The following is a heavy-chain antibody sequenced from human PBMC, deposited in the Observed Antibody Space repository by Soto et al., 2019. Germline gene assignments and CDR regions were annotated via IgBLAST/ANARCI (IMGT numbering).Heavy chain of an antibody. J-gene: IGHJ2*01. CDR1: GYTFTSYG. CDR3: ARESHIAAAYWYFDL. D-gene: IGHD6-13*01. V-gene: IGHV1-18*01. Sequence: QVQLVQSGAEVKKPGASVKVSCKASGYTFTSYGISWVRQAPGQGLEWMGWISAYNGNTNYAQKLQGRVTMTTDTSTSTAYRELRSLRSDDTAVYYCARESHIAAAYWYFDLWGRGTLVTVSS. CDR2: ISAYNGNT.